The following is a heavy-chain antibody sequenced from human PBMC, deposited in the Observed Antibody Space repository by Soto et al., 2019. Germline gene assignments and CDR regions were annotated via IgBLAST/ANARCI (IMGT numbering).Heavy chain of an antibody. CDR3: ANSASEPYCGGDCYPRINYYYGMAF. CDR2: INPSGGST. Sequence: ASVKVSCKASGYTFTSYYMHWVRQAPGQGLEWMGIINPSGGSTSYAQKFQGRVTMTRDTSTSTVYMELSSLRSEDTAVYYCANSASEPYCGGDCYPRINYYYGMAFRAQRTTVTVSS. J-gene: IGHJ6*02. V-gene: IGHV1-46*01. CDR1: GYTFTSYY. D-gene: IGHD2-21*02.